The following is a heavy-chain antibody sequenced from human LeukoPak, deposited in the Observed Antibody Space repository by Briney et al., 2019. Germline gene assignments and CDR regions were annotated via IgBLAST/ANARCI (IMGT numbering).Heavy chain of an antibody. CDR3: ARGFLGGTDQYFDS. V-gene: IGHV3-23*01. J-gene: IGHJ4*02. CDR2: IGGGGPTT. D-gene: IGHD6-19*01. Sequence: GSLRISCAASGFTLSTYAMNWVRQAPAKGLEWVSTIGGGGPTTDYADSVKDRFTISRDNSKNTLYLQMNSLRAEDTAVYFCARGFLGGTDQYFDSWGQGTLVTVSS. CDR1: GFTLSTYA.